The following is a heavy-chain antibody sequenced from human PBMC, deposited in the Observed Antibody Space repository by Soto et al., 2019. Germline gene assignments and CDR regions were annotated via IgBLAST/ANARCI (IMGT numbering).Heavy chain of an antibody. V-gene: IGHV1-8*01. CDR3: ARYPFYGWFDC. CDR2: MTPDSGDT. CDR1: GHTLASYD. D-gene: IGHD3-16*01. J-gene: IGHJ5*01. Sequence: QVQLVQSGAEVRKPGASVKVSCKASGHTLASYDINWVRQATGQGLEWMGWMTPDSGDTGYAQKFNGRVTMTWDTSITTAYMELSSLRSDDTALYYCARYPFYGWFDCWGQWTLVTVSS.